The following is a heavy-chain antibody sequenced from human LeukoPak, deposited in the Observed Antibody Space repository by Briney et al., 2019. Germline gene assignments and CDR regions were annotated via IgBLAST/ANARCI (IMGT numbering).Heavy chain of an antibody. D-gene: IGHD2-15*01. CDR2: ISYDGSNK. V-gene: IGHV3-30*04. CDR3: ARDIVVVVAATGSSYFQH. Sequence: GGSLRLSCAASGFTFSSYAMHWVRQAPGKGLEWVAVISYDGSNKYYADSVKGRFTISRDNSKNTLYLQVNSLRAEDTAVYYCARDIVVVVAATGSSYFQHWGQGTLVTVSS. J-gene: IGHJ1*01. CDR1: GFTFSSYA.